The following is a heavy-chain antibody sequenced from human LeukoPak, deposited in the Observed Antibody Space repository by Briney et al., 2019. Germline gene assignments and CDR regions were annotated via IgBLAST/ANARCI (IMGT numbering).Heavy chain of an antibody. J-gene: IGHJ4*02. D-gene: IGHD6-13*01. CDR3: ARPKYSSSWQIFDY. CDR2: ISSSGNTI. V-gene: IGHV3-11*01. CDR1: GFTFSDYY. Sequence: GGSLRLSCAASGFTFSDYYMSWIRQAPGKGLEWVSYISSSGNTIYYAASVKGRFTISRDNAKNSVFLQMNSLRAEDTAVYYCARPKYSSSWQIFDYWGQGTLVTASS.